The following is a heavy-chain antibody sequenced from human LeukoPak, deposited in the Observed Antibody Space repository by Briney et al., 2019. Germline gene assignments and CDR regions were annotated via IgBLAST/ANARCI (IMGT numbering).Heavy chain of an antibody. J-gene: IGHJ5*02. CDR1: GGSISSYY. CDR3: AGGGRYFNWFDP. D-gene: IGHD1-26*01. Sequence: SETLSLTCTVSGGSISSYYWSWIRQPPGKGLEWIGYIYYSGSTNYSPSLKSRVTISVDTSKNQFSLKLSSVTAEDTAVYYCAGGGRYFNWFDPWGQGTLVTVSS. V-gene: IGHV4-59*01. CDR2: IYYSGST.